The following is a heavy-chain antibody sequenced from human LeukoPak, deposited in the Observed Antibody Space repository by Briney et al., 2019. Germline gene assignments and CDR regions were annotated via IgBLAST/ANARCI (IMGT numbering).Heavy chain of an antibody. D-gene: IGHD3-3*01. Sequence: GGSLRLSCAASGFTFSSYWMSCVRQAPGKGLEWVANIKQDGSEKYYVDSVKGRFTISRDNAKNSLYLQMNSLRAEDTAVYYCARDLDDFWSGPVFGYWGQGTLVTVSS. CDR3: ARDLDDFWSGPVFGY. J-gene: IGHJ4*02. CDR1: GFTFSSYW. V-gene: IGHV3-7*01. CDR2: IKQDGSEK.